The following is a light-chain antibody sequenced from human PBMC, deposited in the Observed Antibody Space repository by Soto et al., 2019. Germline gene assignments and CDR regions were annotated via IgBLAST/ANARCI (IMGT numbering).Light chain of an antibody. CDR3: QQVDSYPLT. J-gene: IGKJ5*01. Sequence: DIQLTQSPSFLSASVGDRVTITCRASQGITSRLAWYQQKPGRAPNLLIYAASTLQSGVPSRFSGSGSGTEFTLTISSLQPEDFATCYCQQVDSYPLTFGQGTRLEIK. CDR2: AAS. CDR1: QGITSR. V-gene: IGKV1-9*01.